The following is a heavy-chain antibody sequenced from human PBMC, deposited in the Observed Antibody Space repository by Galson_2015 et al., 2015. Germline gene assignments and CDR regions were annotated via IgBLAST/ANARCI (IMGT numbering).Heavy chain of an antibody. V-gene: IGHV4-31*03. CDR2: IYYSGST. J-gene: IGHJ4*02. CDR3: ARGSVLLWFGCLDY. CDR1: GGSISSGGYY. D-gene: IGHD3-10*01. Sequence: TLSLTCTVSGGSISSGGYYWSWIRQHPGKGLEWIGNIYYSGSTYYNPSLKSRVTISVDTSKNQFSLKLSSVTAADTAVYYCARGSVLLWFGCLDYWGQGTLVTVSS.